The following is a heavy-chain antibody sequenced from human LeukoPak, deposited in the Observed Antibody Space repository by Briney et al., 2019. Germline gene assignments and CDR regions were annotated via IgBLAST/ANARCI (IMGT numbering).Heavy chain of an antibody. CDR3: AKGGYSYGYAFDY. J-gene: IGHJ4*02. D-gene: IGHD5-18*01. Sequence: PGGSLRLPFSASGFTFSSYAMSWVRQAPGKGLEWVSAISGSGGSTYYADSVKGRFTISRDNSKNTLYLQMNSLRAEDTAVYYCAKGGYSYGYAFDYWGQGTLVTVSS. CDR2: ISGSGGST. V-gene: IGHV3-23*01. CDR1: GFTFSSYA.